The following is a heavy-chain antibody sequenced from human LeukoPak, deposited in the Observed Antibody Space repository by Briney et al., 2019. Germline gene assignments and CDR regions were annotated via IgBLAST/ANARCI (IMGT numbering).Heavy chain of an antibody. Sequence: GGSLRLSCAASGFTFSSYWMSWVRQAPGKGLERVANIKQDGSEKYYVDSVKGRFTISRDNAKNSLYLQMNSLRAEDTAVYYCARDEIVVVPAAIEYYYYYYGMDVWGQGTTVTVSS. CDR3: ARDEIVVVPAAIEYYYYYYGMDV. CDR2: IKQDGSEK. CDR1: GFTFSSYW. D-gene: IGHD2-2*01. V-gene: IGHV3-7*01. J-gene: IGHJ6*02.